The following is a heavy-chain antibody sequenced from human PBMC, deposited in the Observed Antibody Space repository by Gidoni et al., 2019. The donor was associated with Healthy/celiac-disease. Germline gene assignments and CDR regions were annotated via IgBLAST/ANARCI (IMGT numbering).Heavy chain of an antibody. CDR2: ISSGGSTI. CDR3: ARTKPSFYYYYGMDV. V-gene: IGHV3-48*03. Sequence: EVQLVESGGGLVQPGGSLRLSCAASGFTFSSYEMNWVRQAPGKGLEWVSYISSGGSTIYYADSVKGRFTISRDNAKNSLYLQMNSLRAEDTAVYYCARTKPSFYYYYGMDVWGQGTTVTVSS. CDR1: GFTFSSYE. J-gene: IGHJ6*02.